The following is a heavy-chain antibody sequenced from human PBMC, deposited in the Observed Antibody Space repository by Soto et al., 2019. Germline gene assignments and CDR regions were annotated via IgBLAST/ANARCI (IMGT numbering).Heavy chain of an antibody. CDR2: IIPIFGTA. CDR1: GGTFSSYA. J-gene: IGHJ4*02. Sequence: GASVKVSCKASGGTFSSYAISWVRQAPGQGLEWMGGIIPIFGTANYAQKFQGRVTITADESTSTAYMELSSLRSEDTAVYYCARGRGGYSYGSPYFDYWGQGTLVTVSS. V-gene: IGHV1-69*13. D-gene: IGHD5-18*01. CDR3: ARGRGGYSYGSPYFDY.